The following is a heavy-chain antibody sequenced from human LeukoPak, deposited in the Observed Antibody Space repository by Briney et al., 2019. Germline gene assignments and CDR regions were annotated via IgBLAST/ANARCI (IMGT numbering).Heavy chain of an antibody. CDR3: ARGDPLIAFDI. CDR2: IYHSGST. Sequence: PSETLSLTCAVSGGSISSGGYSWSWIRQPPGKGLEWIGYIYHSGSTYYNPSLKSRVTISVDTSKNQFSLKLSSVTAADTAVYYCARGDPLIAFDIWGQGTMVTVSS. V-gene: IGHV4-30-2*01. J-gene: IGHJ3*02. D-gene: IGHD3-16*01. CDR1: GGSISSGGYS.